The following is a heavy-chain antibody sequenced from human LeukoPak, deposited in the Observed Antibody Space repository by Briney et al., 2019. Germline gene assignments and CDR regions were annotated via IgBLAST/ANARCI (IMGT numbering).Heavy chain of an antibody. CDR3: ARARYDFWSGSGFDP. CDR1: GYSISSGYY. CDR2: VYHSGST. J-gene: IGHJ5*02. D-gene: IGHD3-3*01. V-gene: IGHV4-38-2*01. Sequence: SETLSLTCAVSGYSISSGYYWGWIRQPPGKGLEWIGSVYHSGSTYYNPSLKSRVTISVDTSKNQFSLKLSSVTAADTAVYYCARARYDFWSGSGFDPWGQGTLVTVSS.